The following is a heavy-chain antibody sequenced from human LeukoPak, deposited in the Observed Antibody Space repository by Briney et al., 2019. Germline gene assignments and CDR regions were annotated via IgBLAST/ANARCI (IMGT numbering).Heavy chain of an antibody. J-gene: IGHJ4*02. CDR1: RYSFALYS. CDR3: ARGRGSYSLDY. V-gene: IGHV1-2*02. D-gene: IGHD1-26*01. Sequence: AAGKVSCKASRYSFALYSMHWVQQAPGQGREWMGWINPNNGCTNYAQKFQVRVTMTGYTSISTAYTELSRVTYDDTAVYYCARGRGSYSLDYWGQGTLVTVSS. CDR2: INPNNGCT.